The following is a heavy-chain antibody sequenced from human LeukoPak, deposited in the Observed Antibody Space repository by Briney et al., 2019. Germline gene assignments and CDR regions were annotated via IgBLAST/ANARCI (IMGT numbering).Heavy chain of an antibody. CDR3: ARAGSDYYDSSGYPMRSCPFDY. D-gene: IGHD3-22*01. CDR1: GGSISSHY. J-gene: IGHJ4*02. V-gene: IGHV4-34*01. CDR2: INHSGST. Sequence: SETLSLTCTVSGGSISSHYWSWIRQPPGKGLEWIGEINHSGSTNYNPSLKSRVTISVDTSKNQFSLKLSSVTAADTAVYYCARAGSDYYDSSGYPMRSCPFDYWGQGTLVTVSS.